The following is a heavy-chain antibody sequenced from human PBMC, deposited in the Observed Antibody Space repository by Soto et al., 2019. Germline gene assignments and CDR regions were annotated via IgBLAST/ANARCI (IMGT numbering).Heavy chain of an antibody. CDR1: GFTFSRYW. J-gene: IGHJ1*01. CDR3: AATSRLGRPAC. CDR2: INGDGSTT. Sequence: GGSLRLSCAASGFTFSRYWMHWVRQAPGKGLVCVSRINGDGSTTIYTDSVKGRFTISRDNAKNTLSLQMNSLRAEDTAVYYCAATSRLGRPACWGQGTLVPGSS. V-gene: IGHV3-74*01.